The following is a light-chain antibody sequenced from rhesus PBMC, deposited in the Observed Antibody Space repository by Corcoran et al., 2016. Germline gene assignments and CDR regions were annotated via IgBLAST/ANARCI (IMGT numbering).Light chain of an antibody. CDR2: GAS. Sequence: TVMTQSPATLSLSPGERATLSCRASQSVGSYLAWYQQKPGQAPRLLRFGASRMATGIPDRFSGSGSGTDCTLTLSSLEPEDIGVYYCQQSNKLSWTFGPGTKVEIK. J-gene: IGKJ1*01. CDR3: QQSNKLSWT. CDR1: QSVGSY. V-gene: IGKV3-24*04.